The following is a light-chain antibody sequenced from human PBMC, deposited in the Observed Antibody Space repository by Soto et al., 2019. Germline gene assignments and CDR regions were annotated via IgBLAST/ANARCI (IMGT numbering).Light chain of an antibody. CDR1: QSLLHSNGYNY. Sequence: DIVMTQSPLSLPVTPGEPASISCRSSQSLLHSNGYNYLDWYLQKPGQSPQLLIYLGSNRASGVPDRFGGSGSGTDITLKISRVEAEDVWVYYCMLALQTITFGGGTKVEIK. J-gene: IGKJ4*01. CDR3: MLALQTIT. CDR2: LGS. V-gene: IGKV2-28*01.